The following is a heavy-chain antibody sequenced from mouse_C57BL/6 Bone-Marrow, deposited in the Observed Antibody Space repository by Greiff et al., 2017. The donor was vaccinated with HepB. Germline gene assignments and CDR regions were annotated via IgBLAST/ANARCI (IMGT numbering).Heavy chain of an antibody. CDR1: GYTFTSYW. CDR2: IDPNSGGT. CDR3: ARRPSYYGSSYPLYAMDY. V-gene: IGHV1-62-3*01. J-gene: IGHJ4*01. D-gene: IGHD1-1*01. Sequence: QVQLQQPGAELVKPGASVKLSCKASGYTFTSYWMHWVKQRPGRGLEWIGRIDPNSGGTKYNEKFKSKATLTVDKPSSTAYMQLSILTSEDSAVSYCARRPSYYGSSYPLYAMDYWGQGTSVTVSS.